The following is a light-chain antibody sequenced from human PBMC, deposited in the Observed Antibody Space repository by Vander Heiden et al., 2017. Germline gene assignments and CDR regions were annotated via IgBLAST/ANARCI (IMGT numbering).Light chain of an antibody. Sequence: SLLPLPPSASVPPGQRVTISRSGSSSNNGKNAVDWYQQLPGMAPKLLIYNNNQRPSGVPDRFSGSKSGTTASLAISGLQSEDEADYHCATWDGSLNVVFGGGTKLTVL. CDR3: ATWDGSLNVV. CDR2: NNN. J-gene: IGLJ3*02. V-gene: IGLV1-44*01. CDR1: SSNNGKNA.